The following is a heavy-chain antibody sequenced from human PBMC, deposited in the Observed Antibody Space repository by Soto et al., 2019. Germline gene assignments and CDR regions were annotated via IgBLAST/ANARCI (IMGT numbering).Heavy chain of an antibody. V-gene: IGHV3-23*01. Sequence: GGSLRLSCAASGFTFSNNAMSWVRQAPGKGLEWVSAISGSGGRTYCTDSVKGRFTISRDTSKNTLHLQVNSLRAKDTAVYYCAYCSGTLDAFHYSGQGTLVTVSS. CDR3: AYCSGTLDAFHY. D-gene: IGHD2-15*01. J-gene: IGHJ4*01. CDR1: GFTFSNNA. CDR2: ISGSGGRT.